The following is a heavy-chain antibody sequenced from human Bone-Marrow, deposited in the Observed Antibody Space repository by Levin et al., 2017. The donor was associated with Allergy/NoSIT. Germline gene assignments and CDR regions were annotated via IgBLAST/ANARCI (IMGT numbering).Heavy chain of an antibody. D-gene: IGHD1-7*01. Sequence: GGSLRLSCAASGFSFSDYFMSWIRHTPGKGLEWVSYISGSDNTTYYADSVRGRFTISRDNAKKSLFLQMTRLTAEDTATYYCARDRDILGTTFYSFGLDVWGQGTPVTVSS. J-gene: IGHJ6*02. CDR1: GFSFSDYF. CDR3: ARDRDILGTTFYSFGLDV. V-gene: IGHV3-11*01. CDR2: ISGSDNTT.